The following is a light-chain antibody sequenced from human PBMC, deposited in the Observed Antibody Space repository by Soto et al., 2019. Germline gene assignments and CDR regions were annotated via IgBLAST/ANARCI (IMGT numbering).Light chain of an antibody. J-gene: IGKJ1*01. CDR1: ESLSRY. CDR2: LAS. V-gene: IGKV1-39*01. CDR3: QQSYSYPWT. Sequence: DIQMTQSPSSLSASVGDRVTITCRASESLSRYLNWYQHKPGEAPKLLIYLASTLQSGVTTRFSGSGSGPDFTLTISNLQPEDFATYYCQQSYSYPWTFGQGTKVEIK.